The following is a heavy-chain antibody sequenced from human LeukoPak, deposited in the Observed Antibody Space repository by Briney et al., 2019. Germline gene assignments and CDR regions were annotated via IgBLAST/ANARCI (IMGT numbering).Heavy chain of an antibody. CDR3: ARQTGSGLFILP. V-gene: IGHV4-39*01. Sequence: SETLSLTCTVSGGSISSSNSYWGWIRQPPGKGLEWIGSIYYSGNTYYNASLKSQGSISIDTSKNQFSLRLTSVTAADTAVYYCARQTGSGLFILPGGQGTLVTVSS. J-gene: IGHJ4*02. CDR2: IYYSGNT. CDR1: GGSISSSNSY. D-gene: IGHD3/OR15-3a*01.